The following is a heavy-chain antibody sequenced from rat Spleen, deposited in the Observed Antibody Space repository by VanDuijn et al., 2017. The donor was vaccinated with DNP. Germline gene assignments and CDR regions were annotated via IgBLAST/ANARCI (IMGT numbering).Heavy chain of an antibody. V-gene: IGHV4-2*01. Sequence: EVKLVESGGGLVQPGKSLKLSCAASGFNFNGYWMAWVRQAPGKGLEWIGEIKEGGITMNYAPSLKDKFTISRDNAQNTLYLQMNKLGSEDTAIYYCSRAQFTRVLDYWGQGVMVTVSS. CDR1: GFNFNGYW. CDR3: SRAQFTRVLDY. D-gene: IGHD1-4*01. CDR2: IKEGGITM. J-gene: IGHJ2*01.